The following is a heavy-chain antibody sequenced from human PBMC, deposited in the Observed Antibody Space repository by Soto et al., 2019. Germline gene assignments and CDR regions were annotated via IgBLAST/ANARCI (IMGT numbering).Heavy chain of an antibody. J-gene: IGHJ4*02. D-gene: IGHD4-17*01. CDR1: GFSLSSYGMG. V-gene: IGHV2-5*02. CDR3: AHAGDYDLLTFDH. Sequence: QITLKESGPTLVRPAQTLTLTCGFSGFSLSSYGMGVAWIRQPPGKALEWLALIYWDDDKRYSPSLKDRLAISKDTSSNQVGLEITNMDPGDTATYFLAHAGDYDLLTFDHWGPGTLVTVSS. CDR2: IYWDDDK.